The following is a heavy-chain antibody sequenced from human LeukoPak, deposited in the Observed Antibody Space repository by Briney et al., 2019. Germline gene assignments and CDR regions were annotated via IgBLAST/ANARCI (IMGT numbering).Heavy chain of an antibody. Sequence: GASVKVSCKVSGYTLTELSMHWVRQAPGKGLEWMGGFDPEDGETIYAQKFQGRVTMTEDTSTDTAYMELSSLRSEDTAVYYCATIRPVYGDYGRGYNWFDPWGQGTLVTVSS. CDR3: ATIRPVYGDYGRGYNWFDP. J-gene: IGHJ5*02. CDR2: FDPEDGET. CDR1: GYTLTELS. V-gene: IGHV1-24*01. D-gene: IGHD4-17*01.